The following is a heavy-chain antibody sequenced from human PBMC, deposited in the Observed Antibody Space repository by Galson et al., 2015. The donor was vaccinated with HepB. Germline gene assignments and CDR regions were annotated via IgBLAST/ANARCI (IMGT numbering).Heavy chain of an antibody. J-gene: IGHJ5*02. CDR3: CRDRPGNGNTDTRGWFDP. CDR1: GFIFGDYA. D-gene: IGHD1-1*01. CDR2: IRSEAYGGTT. V-gene: IGHV3-49*04. Sequence: SLRLSCATSGFIFGDYAMSWVRQAPGKGLEWISYIRSEAYGGTTVYAASVKGRFTISRDDSKSIAYLQMNSLEIDDTAVYYCCRDRPGNGNTDTRGWFDPWGQGTLVTVSS.